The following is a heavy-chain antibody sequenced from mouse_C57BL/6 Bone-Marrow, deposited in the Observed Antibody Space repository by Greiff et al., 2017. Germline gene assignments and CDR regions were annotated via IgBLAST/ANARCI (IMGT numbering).Heavy chain of an antibody. Sequence: VQLQQPGAELVKPGASVKLSCKASGYTFTNYWMHWVKQRPGQGLEWIGMMHPNGGSPDYNEKFKSEATLSVDKSSRTAYMELSSLTSEDSAVYYCARSYDYDADTMDYWGQGTSVTASS. D-gene: IGHD2-4*01. CDR3: ARSYDYDADTMDY. CDR1: GYTFTNYW. CDR2: MHPNGGSP. J-gene: IGHJ4*01. V-gene: IGHV1-64*01.